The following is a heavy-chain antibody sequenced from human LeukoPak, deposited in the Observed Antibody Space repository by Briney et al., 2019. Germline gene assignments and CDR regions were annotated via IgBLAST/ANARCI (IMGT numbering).Heavy chain of an antibody. Sequence: GGSLRLSCAASGFTFSSYSMNWVRQAPGKGLEWVSYISSSSSTIYYADSVKGRFTISRDNAKNLLYLQMNSLRDEDTAVYYCARALPTVIVATINYMDVWGKGTTVTVSS. D-gene: IGHD5-12*01. CDR2: ISSSSSTI. J-gene: IGHJ6*03. CDR1: GFTFSSYS. CDR3: ARALPTVIVATINYMDV. V-gene: IGHV3-48*02.